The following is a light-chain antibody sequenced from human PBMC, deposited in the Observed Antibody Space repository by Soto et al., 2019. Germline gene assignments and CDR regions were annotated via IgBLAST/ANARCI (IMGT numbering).Light chain of an antibody. V-gene: IGLV1-51*01. J-gene: IGLJ1*01. CDR2: DDN. CDR1: SSNIGGNS. CDR3: GSWDSSLSAYV. Sequence: QSVLTQPPSVSAAPGQKVTISCSGSSSNIGGNSVSWYQQLPGTAPKLLIYDDNKRPSGIPDRXXXXXXXXXXXXXXXGFQTGDEADYYCGSWDSSLSAYVFGTGTKVTVL.